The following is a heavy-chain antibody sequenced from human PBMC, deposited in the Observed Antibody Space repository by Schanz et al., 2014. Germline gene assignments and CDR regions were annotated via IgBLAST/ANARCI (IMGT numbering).Heavy chain of an antibody. CDR2: IYGGST. Sequence: EVQLVESGGGLVQPGGSLRLSCAASGFTVSSNYMSWVRQAPGKGLEWVSFIYGGSTYSTDSVKGRFTISRDNSKNTLSLQMNSLRADGTAVYYCARTTNPCNFDSWPYLDYWGQGTLVTVSS. J-gene: IGHJ4*02. CDR3: ARTTNPCNFDSWPYLDY. V-gene: IGHV3-66*01. D-gene: IGHD3-9*01. CDR1: GFTVSSNY.